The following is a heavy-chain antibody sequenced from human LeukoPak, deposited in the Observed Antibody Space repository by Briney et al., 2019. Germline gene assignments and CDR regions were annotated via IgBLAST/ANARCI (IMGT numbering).Heavy chain of an antibody. V-gene: IGHV4-39*01. D-gene: IGHD3-16*02. CDR3: ASRYYDYVWGSYRYDY. CDR2: IYYSGST. Sequence: PSETLSLTSTVSGGSISSSSYYWGWIRQPPGKGLEWIGSIYYSGSTYYNPSLKSRVTISVDTSKNQFSLKLSSVTAADTAVYYCASRYYDYVWGSYRYDYWGQGTLVTVSS. J-gene: IGHJ4*02. CDR1: GGSISSSSYY.